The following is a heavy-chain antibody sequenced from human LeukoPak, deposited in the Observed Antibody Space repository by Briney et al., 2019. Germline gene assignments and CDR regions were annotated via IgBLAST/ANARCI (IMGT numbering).Heavy chain of an antibody. J-gene: IGHJ4*02. D-gene: IGHD4-23*01. CDR1: GFTVSSNY. V-gene: IGHV3-66*01. Sequence: GGSLRLSCAASGFTVSSNYMSWVRQAPGKGLEWVSVIYSGGSTYYADSVKGRFTISRDNSKNTLYLQMNSLRAEDTAVYYCAREAVVISYFDYWGQGTLVTVSS. CDR3: AREAVVISYFDY. CDR2: IYSGGST.